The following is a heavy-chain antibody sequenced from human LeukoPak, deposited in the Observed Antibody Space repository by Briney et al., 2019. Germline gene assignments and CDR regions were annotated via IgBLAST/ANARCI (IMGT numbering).Heavy chain of an antibody. V-gene: IGHV3-7*01. CDR1: GFTFSSYW. Sequence: GGSLRLSCAVSGFTFSSYWMTGVRQAPGKGLEWVANIKQDGSEKYYVDSMKGRFTISRDNAKNSLYLQMNSLRAEDTAVYYCARDVVSSSWVLYKDAFDIWGQGTMVTVSS. CDR2: IKQDGSEK. D-gene: IGHD6-13*01. J-gene: IGHJ3*02. CDR3: ARDVVSSSWVLYKDAFDI.